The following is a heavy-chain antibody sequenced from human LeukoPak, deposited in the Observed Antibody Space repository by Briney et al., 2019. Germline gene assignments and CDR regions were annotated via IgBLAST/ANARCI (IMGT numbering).Heavy chain of an antibody. CDR2: IHYSGRP. J-gene: IGHJ6*04. CDR1: GGSISGHY. Sequence: SETLSLTCTVSGGSISGHYWTWIRQPPGKGLEWIGQIHYSGRPDYNPSLKRRVTMSVDTSKNQLSLKVTSVTGADTAVYYCARFGVDYDMDVWGKGTTVTVSS. V-gene: IGHV4-59*11. D-gene: IGHD3-16*01. CDR3: ARFGVDYDMDV.